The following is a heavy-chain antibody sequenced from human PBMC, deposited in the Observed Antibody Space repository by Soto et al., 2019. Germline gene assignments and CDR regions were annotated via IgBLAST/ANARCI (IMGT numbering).Heavy chain of an antibody. CDR2: ISTSGNSR. D-gene: IGHD4-17*01. CDR3: ARVRTTESINWFDP. J-gene: IGHJ5*02. V-gene: IGHV3-11*01. CDR1: GFMFDEYY. Sequence: QVQLVESGGGLVKPGGSLRLSCAASGFMFDEYYMSWFRQTQRKGLEWLSYISTSGNSRYYADSVKGRFTVSRDNAKNSLSLQMNSLRVEDTAIYYCARVRTTESINWFDPWGQGTLVTVSS.